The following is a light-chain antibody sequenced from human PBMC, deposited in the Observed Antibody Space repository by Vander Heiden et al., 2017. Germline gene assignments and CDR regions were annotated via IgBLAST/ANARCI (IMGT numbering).Light chain of an antibody. V-gene: IGKV1-39*01. J-gene: IGKJ4*01. CDR1: QSISSY. Sequence: DIKMTPSPSSLSASVVDRLTITCRASQSISSYLNWYQQKPGKAPKLLIYAASSLQGGVPSRFSGSGSGTDFTLTISRLQPEDFATYYCQQSDSTPRTFGGGTKVEIK. CDR3: QQSDSTPRT. CDR2: AAS.